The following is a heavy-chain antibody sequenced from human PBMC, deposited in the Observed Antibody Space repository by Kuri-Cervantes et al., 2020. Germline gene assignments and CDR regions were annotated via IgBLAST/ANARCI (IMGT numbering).Heavy chain of an antibody. CDR2: ISYDGSNK. CDR1: GFTFSSYS. Sequence: GGSLRLSCAASGFTFSSYSMNWVRQAPGKGLEWVAVISYDGSNKYYADSVKGRFTISRDNSKNTLYLQMNSLRSDDTAVYYCARGSWATKWFPYPYYPDAFDIWGQGTMVTVSS. V-gene: IGHV3-30*03. J-gene: IGHJ3*02. CDR3: ARGSWATKWFPYPYYPDAFDI. D-gene: IGHD1-26*01.